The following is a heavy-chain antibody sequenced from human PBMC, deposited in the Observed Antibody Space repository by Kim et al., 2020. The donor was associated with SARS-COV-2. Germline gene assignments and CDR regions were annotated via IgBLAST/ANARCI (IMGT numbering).Heavy chain of an antibody. CDR1: GGSFSGYY. J-gene: IGHJ6*02. CDR3: ARGLSSIAMMVVIFTGGIYGMDV. CDR2: INHSGSA. V-gene: IGHV4-34*01. D-gene: IGHD3-22*01. Sequence: SETLSLTCAAYGGSFSGYYWTWIRQPPGKGLEWIGEINHSGSANYNPSLKSRVTLSLDTSKNQISLKLSSVTAADTAVYYCARGLSSIAMMVVIFTGGIYGMDVWGRGTTVTVSS.